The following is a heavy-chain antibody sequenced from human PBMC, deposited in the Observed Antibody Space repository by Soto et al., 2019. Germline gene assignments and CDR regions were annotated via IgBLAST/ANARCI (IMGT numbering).Heavy chain of an antibody. D-gene: IGHD6-13*01. CDR2: INPNNGDT. V-gene: IGHV1-2*02. J-gene: IGHJ3*02. Sequence: QVQLVQSGAEVKKPGDSVKVSCKASGYTFTGKYIYWVRQAPGQGLEWMGWINPNNGDTNSAQNFQGRVTMTRDTSISTASMELSSLRSDDTAVYYCARGAASNAFDTRAQGTVVTVSS. CDR3: ARGAASNAFDT. CDR1: GYTFTGKY.